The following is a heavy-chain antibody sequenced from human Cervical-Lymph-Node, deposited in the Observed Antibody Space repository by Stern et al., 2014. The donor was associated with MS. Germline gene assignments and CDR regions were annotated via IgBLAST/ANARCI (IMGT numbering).Heavy chain of an antibody. Sequence: VQLVEYGPGLVKPSETLSLTCTVSGGSISSSSYYWGWIRQPPGKGLEWIGSIHYSGNTYYNPSLESRVTLSVDTSKNQFSLKLSSVTAADTALYYCARHDYSSSYYYYGMDVWGQGTTVTVSS. D-gene: IGHD6-6*01. CDR1: GGSISSSSYY. V-gene: IGHV4-39*01. CDR3: ARHDYSSSYYYYGMDV. CDR2: IHYSGNT. J-gene: IGHJ6*02.